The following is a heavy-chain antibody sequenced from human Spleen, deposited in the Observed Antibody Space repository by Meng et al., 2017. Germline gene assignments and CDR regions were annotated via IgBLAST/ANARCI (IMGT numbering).Heavy chain of an antibody. CDR3: ARESGSSRFDY. D-gene: IGHD3-22*01. CDR1: GGSISSTNW. Sequence: AQLQNSGPGVVEPSGTLSLTCTVSGGSISSTNWWIWVRHPPGEGLEWIGEIYQSGRTSHNPSLKSRVTISLGKSKNQFSLKLSSVTAAHTAVYYSARESGSSRFDYWGQGTLVTVSS. J-gene: IGHJ4*02. V-gene: IGHV4-4*02. CDR2: IYQSGRT.